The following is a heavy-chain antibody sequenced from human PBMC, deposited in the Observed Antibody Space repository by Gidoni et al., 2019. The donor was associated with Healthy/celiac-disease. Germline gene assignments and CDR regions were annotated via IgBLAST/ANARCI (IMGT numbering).Heavy chain of an antibody. J-gene: IGHJ4*02. V-gene: IGHV3-23*01. D-gene: IGHD6-13*01. CDR3: AKMSSSAGLPFDY. CDR1: GFTFSSYA. Sequence: EVQLLESGGGLVQPGGSLRLSCAASGFTFSSYAISWVRQAPGKGVEWVSAISGSGGSTYYADTVKGRFTISRDNSKNTLYLQMNSLRAEDTAVYYCAKMSSSAGLPFDYWGQGTLVTVSS. CDR2: ISGSGGST.